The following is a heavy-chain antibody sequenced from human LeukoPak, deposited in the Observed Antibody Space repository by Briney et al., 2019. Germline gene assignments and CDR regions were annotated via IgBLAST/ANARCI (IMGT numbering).Heavy chain of an antibody. Sequence: ASVKVSCKASGYTFTSYDTNWVRQGTAQGLEWMGWRNPNSGNTGYAQKFQGRVTMTRNTSISTAYMELSSLRSEDTAVYYCARGGWLVQGLHAFDIWGQGTMVTVSS. CDR1: GYTFTSYD. J-gene: IGHJ3*02. CDR3: ARGGWLVQGLHAFDI. V-gene: IGHV1-8*01. CDR2: RNPNSGNT. D-gene: IGHD6-19*01.